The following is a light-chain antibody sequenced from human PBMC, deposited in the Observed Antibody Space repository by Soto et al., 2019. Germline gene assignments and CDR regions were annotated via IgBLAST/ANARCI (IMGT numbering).Light chain of an antibody. CDR3: QSYDSSLGDSV. CDR2: GNT. Sequence: QAVVTQPPSLSGAPGQRVTFSCTGSSSNIGAGYDVHWYQQLPGTAPKLIIYGNTNRPSGVPDRFSGSKSGTSASLAIAGLQAEDEADYYCQSYDSSLGDSVFGGGTKLTVL. J-gene: IGLJ3*02. V-gene: IGLV1-40*01. CDR1: SSNIGAGYD.